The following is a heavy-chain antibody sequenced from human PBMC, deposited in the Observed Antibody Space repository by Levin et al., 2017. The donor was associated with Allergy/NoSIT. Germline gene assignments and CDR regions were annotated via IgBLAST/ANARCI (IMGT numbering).Heavy chain of an antibody. D-gene: IGHD6-19*01. J-gene: IGHJ4*02. V-gene: IGHV3-30*18. CDR1: GFTFSSYG. CDR3: AKTQQWLDE. Sequence: GESLKISCAASGFTFSSYGMHWVRQAPGKGLEWVAVISYDGSNKYYADSVKGRFTISRDNSKNTLYLQMNSLRAEDTAVYYCAKTQQWLDEWGQGTLVTVSS. CDR2: ISYDGSNK.